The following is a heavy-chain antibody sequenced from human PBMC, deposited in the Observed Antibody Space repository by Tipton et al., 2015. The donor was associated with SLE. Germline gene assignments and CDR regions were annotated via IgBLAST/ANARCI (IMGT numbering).Heavy chain of an antibody. V-gene: IGHV4-39*07. CDR3: ARVEGAYDQFYMDY. J-gene: IGHJ4*02. D-gene: IGHD5-12*01. CDR2: IYYTGNT. Sequence: TLSLTCTVSGGSISSSSYYWGWIRQPPGKGLEWIGNIYYTGNTFYSQSLKSRVTISVDTSKNQFSLNLTSVTAADTARYYCARVEGAYDQFYMDYWGRGTLVTVSS. CDR1: GGSISSSSYY.